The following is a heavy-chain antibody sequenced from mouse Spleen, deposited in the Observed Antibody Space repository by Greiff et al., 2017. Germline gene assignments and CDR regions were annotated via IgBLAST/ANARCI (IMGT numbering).Heavy chain of an antibody. D-gene: IGHD2-14*01. V-gene: IGHV1-14*01. CDR3: AREEVRRGYAMDY. J-gene: IGHJ4*01. CDR1: GYTFTSYV. CDR2: INPYNDGT. Sequence: EVKLMESGPELVKPGASVKMSCKASGYTFTSYVMHWVKQKPGQGLEWIGYINPYNDGTKYNEKFKGKATLTSDKSSSTAYMELSSLTSEDSAVYYCAREEVRRGYAMDYWGQGTSVTVSS.